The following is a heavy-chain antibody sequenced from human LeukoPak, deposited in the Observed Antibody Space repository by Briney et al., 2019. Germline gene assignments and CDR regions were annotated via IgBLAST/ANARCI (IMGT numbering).Heavy chain of an antibody. CDR1: GYSFITSG. CDR3: ARVRTYSSSWYFDL. V-gene: IGHV1-46*01. Sequence: ASVKVSCKTSGYSFITSGINWVRQAPGQGLEWMGIINPSGGSTSYAQKFQGRVTMTRDTSTSTVYMELSSLRSEDTAVYYCARVRTYSSSWYFDLWGRGTLVTVSS. J-gene: IGHJ2*01. D-gene: IGHD6-13*01. CDR2: INPSGGST.